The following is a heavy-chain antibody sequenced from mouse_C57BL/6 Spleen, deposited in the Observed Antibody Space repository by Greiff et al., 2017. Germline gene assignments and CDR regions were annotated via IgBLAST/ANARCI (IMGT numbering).Heavy chain of an antibody. D-gene: IGHD2-5*01. CDR2: IDPENGDT. V-gene: IGHV14-4*01. J-gene: IGHJ3*01. CDR3: TTGSYYSNYVFAY. CDR1: GFNIKDDY. Sequence: VQLQQSGAELVRPGASVKLSCTASGFNIKDDYMHWVKQRPEQGLEWIGWIDPENGDTEYASKFQGKATITADTSSNTAYLQLSSLTSEDTAFYYCTTGSYYSNYVFAYWGQGTLVTVSA.